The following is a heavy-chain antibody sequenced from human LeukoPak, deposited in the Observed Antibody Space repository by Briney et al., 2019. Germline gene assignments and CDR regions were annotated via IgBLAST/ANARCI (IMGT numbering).Heavy chain of an antibody. CDR1: GFTFSSYA. Sequence: GGSLRLSCAASGFTFSSYAMSWVRQAPGKGLEWVSAISGSGGSNYYAASFKGRFTISRDNSKNTLYLQMNTLRAEDTAVYYSASDIVATTIDYWGQGTLVTVSS. V-gene: IGHV3-23*01. J-gene: IGHJ4*02. CDR2: ISGSGGSN. D-gene: IGHD5-12*01. CDR3: ASDIVATTIDY.